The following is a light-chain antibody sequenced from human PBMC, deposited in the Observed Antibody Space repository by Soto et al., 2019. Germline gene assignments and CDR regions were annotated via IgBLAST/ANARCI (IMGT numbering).Light chain of an antibody. Sequence: QSVLTQPPSASGSPGQSVTISFTGTSSDVGGYNYVSWYQQHPGKAPKLMIYEVSKRPSGVPDRFSGSKSGNTASLTVSGLQAEDEADYYCSSYAGSNTVVFGGGTKLTVL. V-gene: IGLV2-8*01. CDR2: EVS. CDR3: SSYAGSNTVV. J-gene: IGLJ2*01. CDR1: SSDVGGYNY.